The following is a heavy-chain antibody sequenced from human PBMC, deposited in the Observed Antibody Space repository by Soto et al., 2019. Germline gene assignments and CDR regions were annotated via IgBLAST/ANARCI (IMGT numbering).Heavy chain of an antibody. CDR2: ISYDGSNK. J-gene: IGHJ4*02. CDR3: AKDVNWNDVETPSTFDS. CDR1: GFTFSSYG. V-gene: IGHV3-30*18. D-gene: IGHD1-1*01. Sequence: QVQLVESGGGVVQPGRSLRLSCAASGFTFSSYGMHWVRQAPGKGLEWVAVISYDGSNKYYADSVKGRFTISRNNAKNTLYRQMNSLRAEDTAVYYCAKDVNWNDVETPSTFDSWGQGTLVTVSS.